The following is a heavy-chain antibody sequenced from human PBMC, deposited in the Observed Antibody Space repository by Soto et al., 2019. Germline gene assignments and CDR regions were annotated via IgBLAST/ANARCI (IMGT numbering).Heavy chain of an antibody. V-gene: IGHV3-9*01. D-gene: IGHD3-3*01. Sequence: EVQLVESGGGLVQPGRSLRLSCAASGFTFDDYAMHWVRQAPGKGLEWVSGISWNSGSMGYADSVKGRFTISRDNAKNSLCLQMNSLRAEDTALYYCAKVLGDYDFWSGYGPFWYFDLWGRGTLVTVSS. CDR2: ISWNSGSM. J-gene: IGHJ2*01. CDR1: GFTFDDYA. CDR3: AKVLGDYDFWSGYGPFWYFDL.